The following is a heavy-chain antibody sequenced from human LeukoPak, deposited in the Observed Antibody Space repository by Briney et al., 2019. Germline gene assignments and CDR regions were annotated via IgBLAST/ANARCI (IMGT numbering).Heavy chain of an antibody. CDR2: ISAYNGNT. CDR1: GYTGTSYG. CDR3: ASIPDYYDSSGYSPLGY. D-gene: IGHD3-22*01. Sequence: ASVKVSCKASGYTGTSYGISWVRHAPGQGLEWMGWISAYNGNTNYAQKLQGRVNMTTDTSTSTAYMELRSLRSDDTAVYYCASIPDYYDSSGYSPLGYWGQGTLVTVSS. V-gene: IGHV1-18*01. J-gene: IGHJ4*02.